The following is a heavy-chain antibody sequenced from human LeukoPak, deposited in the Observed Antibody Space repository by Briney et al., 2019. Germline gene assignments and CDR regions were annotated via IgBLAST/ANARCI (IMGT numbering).Heavy chain of an antibody. CDR2: IYYSGST. Sequence: SETLSLTCTVSGGSISSSSYYWGWIRQPPGKRLEWIGSIYYSGSTYYNPSLKSRVTISVDTSKNQFSLKLSSVTAADTAVYYCARGSYNDAFDIWGQGTMVTVSS. CDR3: ARGSYNDAFDI. D-gene: IGHD5-24*01. J-gene: IGHJ3*02. CDR1: GGSISSSSYY. V-gene: IGHV4-39*07.